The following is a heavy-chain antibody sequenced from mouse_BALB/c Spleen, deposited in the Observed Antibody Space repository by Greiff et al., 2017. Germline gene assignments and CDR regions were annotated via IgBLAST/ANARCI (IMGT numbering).Heavy chain of an antibody. V-gene: IGHV3-2*02. CDR2: ISYSGST. D-gene: IGHD2-3*01. CDR3: ARGGYYVLYAMDY. J-gene: IGHJ4*01. CDR1: GYSITSDYA. Sequence: EVKLVESGPGLVKPSQSLSLTCTVTGYSITSDYAWNWIRQFPGNKLEWMGYISYSGSTSYNPSLKSRISITRDTSKNQFFLQLNSVTTEDTATYYCARGGYYVLYAMDYWGQGTSVTVSS.